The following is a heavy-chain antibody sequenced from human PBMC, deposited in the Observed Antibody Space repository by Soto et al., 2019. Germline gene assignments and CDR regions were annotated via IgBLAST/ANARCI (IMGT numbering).Heavy chain of an antibody. Sequence: QVQLVQSGSEVKRPGSSVKVSCKASGGTVSSYTFSWVRQSPGQGLEWMGRIIPILDLANYAPKFQGRVTITADKSTSTAYVELNSLRSEDTAVYYCATPRNVGDYGYYALDDWAQGTLVTVSS. D-gene: IGHD4-17*01. CDR1: GGTVSSYT. CDR3: ATPRNVGDYGYYALDD. CDR2: IIPILDLA. J-gene: IGHJ4*02. V-gene: IGHV1-69*02.